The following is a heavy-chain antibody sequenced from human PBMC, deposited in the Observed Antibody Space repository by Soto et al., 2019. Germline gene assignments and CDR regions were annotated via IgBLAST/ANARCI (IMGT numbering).Heavy chain of an antibody. V-gene: IGHV3-23*01. J-gene: IGHJ3*01. Sequence: EVQLLESGGGLVQPGGSLRLSCAASGFTFSSYAMSWVRQTPGKGLEWVSGVLGGGGSTFYADSVEGRFTISRDNSKNALYVQMNSLIAEDTAIYYCARKGPPRDAFDFWGQGKMVTVSS. CDR2: VLGGGGST. CDR3: ARKGPPRDAFDF. CDR1: GFTFSSYA.